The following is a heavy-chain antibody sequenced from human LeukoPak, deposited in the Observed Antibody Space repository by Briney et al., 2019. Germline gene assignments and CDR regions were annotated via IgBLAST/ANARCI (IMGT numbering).Heavy chain of an antibody. V-gene: IGHV3-15*01. CDR2: IKSKTDGGTT. Sequence: GGSLRLSCAASGFTFSNAWMSWVRQAPGKGLEWVGRIKSKTDGGTTDYAAPVKGRFTISRDDSKNTLYPQMNSLKTEDTAVYYCTTDPNYYDSSGYYLQLDYWGQGTLVTVYS. D-gene: IGHD3-22*01. CDR1: GFTFSNAW. J-gene: IGHJ4*02. CDR3: TTDPNYYDSSGYYLQLDY.